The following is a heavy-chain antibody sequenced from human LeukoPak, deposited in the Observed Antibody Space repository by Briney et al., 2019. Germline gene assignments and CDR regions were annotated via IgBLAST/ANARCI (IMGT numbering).Heavy chain of an antibody. CDR3: ARAYSGNYGRYYYYYMGV. D-gene: IGHD1-26*01. V-gene: IGHV4-39*01. Sequence: SETLSLTCTVSGGSITGSSYYWGWIRQPPGKGLEWIGSIYYGGSTYQNPSLKSRVTISVDKSENQFSLKLNPVTAADTAVYYCARAYSGNYGRYYYYYMGVWGKGTTVTVSS. CDR1: GGSITGSSYY. CDR2: IYYGGST. J-gene: IGHJ6*03.